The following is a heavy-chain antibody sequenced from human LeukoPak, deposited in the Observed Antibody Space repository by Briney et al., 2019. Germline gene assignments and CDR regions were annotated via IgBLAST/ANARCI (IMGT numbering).Heavy chain of an antibody. V-gene: IGHV3-23*03. CDR2: IYSGGST. CDR1: GFTFSNYA. CDR3: ARPYDSGGYYAFDI. J-gene: IGHJ3*02. Sequence: GGSLRLSCAASGFTFSNYALSWVRQAPGKGLEWVSVIYSGGSTYYADSVKGRFTISRDNSKNMLYLQMNSLRAEDTAVYYCARPYDSGGYYAFDIWGQGTMVTVSS. D-gene: IGHD3-22*01.